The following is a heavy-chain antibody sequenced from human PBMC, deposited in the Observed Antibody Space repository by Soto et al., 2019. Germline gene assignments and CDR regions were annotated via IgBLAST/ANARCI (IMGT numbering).Heavy chain of an antibody. CDR2: IIPLFNAT. CDR3: GSKAERNPQNLDF. CDR1: GGIFKNFD. D-gene: IGHD1-7*01. V-gene: IGHV1-69*13. J-gene: IGHJ6*02. Sequence: SVKVSCKTSGGIFKNFDIGWVRQSPGQGLEWMGEIIPLFNATNYVQKFRGRVTVTADESTRTAYMELTRLTYDDTAVYFCGSKAERNPQNLDFWGQGRRVTVAS.